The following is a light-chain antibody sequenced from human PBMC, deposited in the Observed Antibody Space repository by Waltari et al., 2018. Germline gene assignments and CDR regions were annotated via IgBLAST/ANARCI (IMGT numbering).Light chain of an antibody. CDR2: AVS. Sequence: QSALTQPASVSGSPGQSITPSCPGTSSDVGNYKRVSWYQQHPGKAPKLMIYAVSKRPSGVSDRFAGSKSGDMASLTISGLQPEDEAEYFCSSYAGSSKGVFGGGTKVTVL. J-gene: IGLJ2*01. CDR3: SSYAGSSKGV. CDR1: SSDVGNYKR. V-gene: IGLV2-23*02.